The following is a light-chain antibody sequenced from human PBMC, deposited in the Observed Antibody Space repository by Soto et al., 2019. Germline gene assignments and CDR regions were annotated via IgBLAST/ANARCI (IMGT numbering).Light chain of an antibody. V-gene: IGKV3-15*01. J-gene: IGKJ5*01. CDR3: QQLNSFPIT. Sequence: EIVMTQSPATLSVSPGERATLSCRASQSVSSNLAWYQQKPGQAPRLLIYGASTRATGIPARFSGSGSGTEFTLTITSLQPGDFATYYCQQLNSFPITFGQGTRLEIK. CDR2: GAS. CDR1: QSVSSN.